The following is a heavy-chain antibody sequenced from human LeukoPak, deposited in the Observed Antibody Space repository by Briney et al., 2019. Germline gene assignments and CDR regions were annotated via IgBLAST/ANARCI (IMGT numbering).Heavy chain of an antibody. CDR1: GGSISSYY. CDR3: ARVEGVEYGMDV. CDR2: IYYSGST. D-gene: IGHD5-24*01. V-gene: IGHV4-59*01. J-gene: IGHJ6*02. Sequence: SETLSLTCTVSGGSISSYYWSWIRQPPGKGLEWIGYIYYSGSTNYNPSLKSRVTISVDTSKNQFSLKLSSVTAADTAVYYCARVEGVEYGMDVWGQGTTVTVSS.